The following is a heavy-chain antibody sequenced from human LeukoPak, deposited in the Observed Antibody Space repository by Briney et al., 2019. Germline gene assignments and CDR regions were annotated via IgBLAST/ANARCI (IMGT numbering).Heavy chain of an antibody. CDR1: GFTVSSKY. D-gene: IGHD2-15*01. CDR2: MYSDTST. CDR3: ARVQGSGLFRWY. J-gene: IGHJ4*02. V-gene: IGHV3-66*01. Sequence: GGSLRLSCAASGFTVSSKYMCWVRQAPGKGLEWVSVMYSDTSTFYADSVKGRFTISRDNSKNTLYLQMNSLRAEDSGLYYCARVQGSGLFRWYWGQGSVVTVSS.